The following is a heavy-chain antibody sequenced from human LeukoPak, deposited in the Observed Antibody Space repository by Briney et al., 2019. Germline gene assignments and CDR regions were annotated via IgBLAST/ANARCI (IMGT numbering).Heavy chain of an antibody. V-gene: IGHV4-39*07. Sequence: SETLSLTCTVSGGSISSSSYYWGWIRQPPGKGLEWIGSIYYSGSTYYNPSLKRRVTISVDTSKNQFSLKLSSVTAADTAVYYCANSIDFDYGDYYFDYWGQGALVTISS. D-gene: IGHD4-17*01. CDR1: GGSISSSSYY. CDR3: ANSIDFDYGDYYFDY. J-gene: IGHJ4*02. CDR2: IYYSGST.